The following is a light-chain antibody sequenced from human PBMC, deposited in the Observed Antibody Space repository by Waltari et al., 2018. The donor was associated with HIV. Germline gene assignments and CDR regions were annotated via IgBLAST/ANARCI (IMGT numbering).Light chain of an antibody. CDR1: VLAKQS. J-gene: IGLJ2*01. Sequence: YALTQPPSMSVSPGQTAKITCPGDVLAKQSAYWYQQKPGQAPVLVMSKDTERPSEIPERFSGSSSGTTVTLTISGVQAEDEADYHCQSSDDSRPWIFGGGTKMTVL. CDR2: KDT. CDR3: QSSDDSRPWI. V-gene: IGLV3-25*03.